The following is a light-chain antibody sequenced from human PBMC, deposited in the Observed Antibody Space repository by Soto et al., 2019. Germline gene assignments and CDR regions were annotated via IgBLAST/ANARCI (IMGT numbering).Light chain of an antibody. V-gene: IGKV3-15*01. CDR2: GAT. J-gene: IGKJ1*01. CDR3: QQYSNRPWR. Sequence: ETVRTQSAATLSVSAREIATLSCRASQSGTANLAWYKHKPGQPPRLLIFGATIRASGMPVRFRGSGSGTEGTLTICRLQSQDFAVYSCQQYSNRPWRCGQGTKVEIK. CDR1: QSGTAN.